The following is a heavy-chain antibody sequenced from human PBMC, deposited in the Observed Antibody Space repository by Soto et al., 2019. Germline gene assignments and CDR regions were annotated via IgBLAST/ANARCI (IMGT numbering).Heavy chain of an antibody. CDR3: ARMSPGLRTEYYFDY. Sequence: SETLSLTCTVSGGSISSSSYYWGWIRQPPGKGLEWIGRVYYSGSTYYNPSLKSRVTISADTSKKQFSLKLSSVTAADTAVYYCARMSPGLRTEYYFDYWGQGTLVTVSS. J-gene: IGHJ4*02. D-gene: IGHD5-12*01. V-gene: IGHV4-39*01. CDR1: GGSISSSSYY. CDR2: VYYSGST.